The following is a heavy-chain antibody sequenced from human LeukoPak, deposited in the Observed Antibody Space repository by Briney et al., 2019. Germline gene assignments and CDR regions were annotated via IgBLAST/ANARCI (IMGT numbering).Heavy chain of an antibody. V-gene: IGHV4-59*01. CDR3: ARTSRHFYGSGSNLTPWPADMDV. CDR2: IYYRGST. CDR1: GGSINSYY. J-gene: IGHJ6*02. D-gene: IGHD3-10*01. Sequence: SETLSLTCTVSGGSINSYYWTWIRQPPGKGLEWIGYIYYRGSTHYNPSLNSRVTISMDTSKNHLSLKLSSVTAADTAIYYCARTSRHFYGSGSNLTPWPADMDVWGQGTKVTVSS.